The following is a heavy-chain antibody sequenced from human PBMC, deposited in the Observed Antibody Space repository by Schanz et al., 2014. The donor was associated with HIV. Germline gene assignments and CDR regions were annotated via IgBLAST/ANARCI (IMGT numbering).Heavy chain of an antibody. J-gene: IGHJ4*02. CDR2: TSASGTT. CDR3: ARILLSSSGWYGGDY. V-gene: IGHV4-4*07. D-gene: IGHD6-19*01. Sequence: LQESGPGLVKPSETLSLTCIVSGDSISSPYYWSWVRQPAGKGLEWVGRTSASGTTNYNPSLKSRVSISIDTSNDRFTLKLTSVTAADTAVYYCARILLSSSGWYGGDYWGQGTLVIVSS. CDR1: GDSISSPYY.